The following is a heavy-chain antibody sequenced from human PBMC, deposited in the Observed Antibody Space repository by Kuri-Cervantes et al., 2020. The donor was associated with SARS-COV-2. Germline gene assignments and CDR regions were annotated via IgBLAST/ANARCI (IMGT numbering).Heavy chain of an antibody. CDR3: ARGELGISNYYYYYMDV. Sequence: ASVKVSCKASGYTFTSYYMHWVRQAPGQGLEWMGIINPSGGSTSYAQKFQGRVTMTRDTSTSTAYMELSSLRSEDTAVYYCARGELGISNYYYYYMDVWGKGTTVTVSS. CDR2: INPSGGST. D-gene: IGHD7-27*01. V-gene: IGHV1-46*01. J-gene: IGHJ6*03. CDR1: GYTFTSYY.